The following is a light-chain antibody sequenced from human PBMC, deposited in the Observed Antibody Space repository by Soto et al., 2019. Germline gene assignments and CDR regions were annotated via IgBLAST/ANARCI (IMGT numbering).Light chain of an antibody. J-gene: IGLJ2*01. V-gene: IGLV2-11*01. CDR2: DVS. Sequence: QSALTQPRSVYGSPGQSVTISCTGTSSDVGGYNYVSWYQQHPGKAPKLMIYDVSKRPSGVPDRFSGSKSGNTASLTISGLQAEDEADYSCCSYAGSYSVFGGGTKVTVL. CDR1: SSDVGGYNY. CDR3: CSYAGSYSV.